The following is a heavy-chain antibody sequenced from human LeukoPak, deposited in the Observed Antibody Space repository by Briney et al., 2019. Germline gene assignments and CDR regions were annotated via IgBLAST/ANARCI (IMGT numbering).Heavy chain of an antibody. CDR1: GFTFSSYG. J-gene: IGHJ4*02. CDR2: IDPTGRSV. V-gene: IGHV3-48*02. Sequence: GGSLRLSCAASGFTFSSYGMNWVRQAPGQGLEWVSYIDPTGRSVYYADSVKGRFTVSRDNANHSVFLHMSTLRDDDTAVYSCARKLALWGQGTLVTVSS. CDR3: ARKLAL.